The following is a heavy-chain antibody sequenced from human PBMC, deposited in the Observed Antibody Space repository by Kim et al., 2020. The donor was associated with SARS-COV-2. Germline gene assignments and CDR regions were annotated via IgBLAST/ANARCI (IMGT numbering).Heavy chain of an antibody. CDR3: AKDPFYGFWSCYYFDY. Sequence: VKGRFASSRNSSKNTLYLQMSSLRAEDTAVYFCAKDPFYGFWSCYYFDYWGQGTLVTVSS. J-gene: IGHJ4*02. V-gene: IGHV3-23*01. D-gene: IGHD3-3*01.